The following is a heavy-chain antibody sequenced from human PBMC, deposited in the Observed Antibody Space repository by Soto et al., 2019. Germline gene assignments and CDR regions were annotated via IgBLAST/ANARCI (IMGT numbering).Heavy chain of an antibody. CDR2: THYRSKWYN. CDR3: VRDPRYNWNYFDP. V-gene: IGHV6-1*01. CDR1: GDSVSSNSAA. J-gene: IGHJ5*02. Sequence: SQTLSLTCAISGDSVSSNSAAWNWIRQSPSRGLEWLGRTHYRSKWYNDYARSMRSRITINPDTSKNQFSLQLNSVTPEDTAVYYCVRDPRYNWNYFDPWGQGTLVTVSS. D-gene: IGHD1-7*01.